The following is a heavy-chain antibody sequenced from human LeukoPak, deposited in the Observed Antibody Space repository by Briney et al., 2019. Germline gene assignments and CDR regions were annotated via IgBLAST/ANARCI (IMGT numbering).Heavy chain of an antibody. CDR3: ARGAVVVPAAIVFGFDP. CDR2: ISAYNGNT. V-gene: IGHV1-18*01. J-gene: IGHJ5*02. CDR1: GYAFTSYG. D-gene: IGHD2-2*01. Sequence: GASVTVSCKASGYAFTSYGISWVRQAPGQGLEWMGWISAYNGNTNYAQKLQGRVTMTTDTSTSTAYMELRSLRYDDTAVYYCARGAVVVPAAIVFGFDPWGQGTLVTVSS.